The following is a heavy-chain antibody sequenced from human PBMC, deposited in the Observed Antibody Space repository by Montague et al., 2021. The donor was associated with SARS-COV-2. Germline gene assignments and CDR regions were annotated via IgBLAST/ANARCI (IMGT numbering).Heavy chain of an antibody. V-gene: IGHV4-59*11. D-gene: IGHD6-19*01. Sequence: SETLSLTCIVSGGSISGHYWSWVRQTPAKGLEWIGYIYYLGTTNYNPSLKTRVTFSVDTSKNQLSLMLTSVTAADTGAYYCARNGGAAVPGLLLGMDIWGQGTTVTVSS. CDR3: ARNGGAAVPGLLLGMDI. J-gene: IGHJ6*02. CDR1: GGSISGHY. CDR2: IYYLGTT.